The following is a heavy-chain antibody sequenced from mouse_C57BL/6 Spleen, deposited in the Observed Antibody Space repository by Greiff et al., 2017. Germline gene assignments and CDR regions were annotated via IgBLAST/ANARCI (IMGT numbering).Heavy chain of an antibody. CDR1: GYTFTSYW. CDR2: IYPSDSET. V-gene: IGHV1-61*01. Sequence: QVQLKQPGAELVRPGSSVKLSCKASGYTFTSYWMDWVKQRPGQGLEWIGNIYPSDSETHYNQKFKDKATLTVDKSSSTAYMQLSSLTAEDSAVYYCARSLRLTCYFDYWGQGTTLTVSS. D-gene: IGHD1-3*01. CDR3: ARSLRLTCYFDY. J-gene: IGHJ2*01.